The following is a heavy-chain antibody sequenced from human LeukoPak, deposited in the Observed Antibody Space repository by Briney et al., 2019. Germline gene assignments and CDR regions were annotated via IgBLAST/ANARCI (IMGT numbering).Heavy chain of an antibody. Sequence: SETLSLTCTVSGGSISSYYWSWIRQPPGKGLEWIGYIYYSGSTNYNPSLKSRVIISVDTSKNQFSLKLSSVTAADTAVYYCARSYYGVDVWGQGTTVTVSS. D-gene: IGHD3-10*01. V-gene: IGHV4-59*08. CDR2: IYYSGST. J-gene: IGHJ6*02. CDR3: ARSYYGVDV. CDR1: GGSISSYY.